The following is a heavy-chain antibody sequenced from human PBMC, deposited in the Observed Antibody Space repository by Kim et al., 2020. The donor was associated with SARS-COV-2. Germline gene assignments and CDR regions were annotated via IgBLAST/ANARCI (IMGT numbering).Heavy chain of an antibody. CDR3: ARDPPGYSSSWYGYYYYGMDV. D-gene: IGHD6-13*01. V-gene: IGHV3-74*01. Sequence: GGSLRLSCAASGFTFSSYWMHWVRQAPGKGLVWVSRINSDGSSTSYADSVKGRFTISRDNAKNTLYLQMNSLRAEDTAVYYCARDPPGYSSSWYGYYYYGMDVWGQGTTVTVSS. CDR1: GFTFSSYW. J-gene: IGHJ6*02. CDR2: INSDGSST.